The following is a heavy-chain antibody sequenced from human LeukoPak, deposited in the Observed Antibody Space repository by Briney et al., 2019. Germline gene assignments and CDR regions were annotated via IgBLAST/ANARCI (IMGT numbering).Heavy chain of an antibody. V-gene: IGHV4-34*01. Sequence: PSETLSLTCAVYGGSFSGYYWSWIRQPPGKGLEWIGEINHSGSTNYNPSLKSRVTISVDTSKNRFSLKLSSVTAADTAVYYCAQNWNDDWFDPWGQGTLVTASS. CDR1: GGSFSGYY. CDR2: INHSGST. CDR3: AQNWNDDWFDP. J-gene: IGHJ5*02. D-gene: IGHD1-1*01.